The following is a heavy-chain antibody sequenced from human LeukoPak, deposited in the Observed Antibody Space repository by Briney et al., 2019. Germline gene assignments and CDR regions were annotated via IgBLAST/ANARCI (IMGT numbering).Heavy chain of an antibody. CDR3: ATIPSFDYGNY. J-gene: IGHJ4*02. Sequence: GGSLRLSCAASGFTVSSNFMSWVRQAPGKGLEWVSVIYSGGSTYYADSVRGRFTISRDNSKNTLYLQMNSLRAEDTAVYYCATIPSFDYGNYWGQGTLVTVSS. CDR1: GFTVSSNF. V-gene: IGHV3-53*01. CDR2: IYSGGST. D-gene: IGHD4-17*01.